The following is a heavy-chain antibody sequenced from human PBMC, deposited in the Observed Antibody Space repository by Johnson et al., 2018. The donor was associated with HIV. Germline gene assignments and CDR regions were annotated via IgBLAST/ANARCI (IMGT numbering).Heavy chain of an antibody. D-gene: IGHD6-19*01. CDR3: AKDRSTGWYPAFDI. CDR1: GFTFDDYA. J-gene: IGHJ3*02. CDR2: IGSAGDT. Sequence: VQLVESGGGLVQPGRSLRLSCAASGFTFDDYAMHWVRQAPGKGLEWVSAIGSAGDTYYPGSVKGRFTISRENAKNSLYLQMNSLRAEDTALYYCAKDRSTGWYPAFDIWGQGTMVTVSS. V-gene: IGHV3-13*01.